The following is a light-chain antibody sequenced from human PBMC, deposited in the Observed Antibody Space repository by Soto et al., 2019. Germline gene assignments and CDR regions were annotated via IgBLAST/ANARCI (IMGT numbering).Light chain of an antibody. CDR1: QPISRN. CDR3: QQRSNWPPIT. V-gene: IGKV3-11*01. Sequence: EIVMTQSPATRSVSPGQGATLSCRASQPISRNLAWYQQKPGQAPRLLIYDASNRATGIPARFSGSGSGTDFTLTISSLEPEDFAVYYCQQRSNWPPITFGQGTRLEIK. CDR2: DAS. J-gene: IGKJ5*01.